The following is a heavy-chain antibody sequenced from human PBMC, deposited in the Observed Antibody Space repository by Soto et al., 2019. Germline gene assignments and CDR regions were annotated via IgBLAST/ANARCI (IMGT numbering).Heavy chain of an antibody. CDR2: ISSSSSTI. Sequence: PGGSLRLSCAASGFTFSSYSMNWVRQAPGKGLEWVSYISSSSSTIYYADSVKGRFTISRDNAKNSLYLQMNSLRDEDTAVYYCARDRYYGGLIDNWFDPWGQGTLVTVSS. V-gene: IGHV3-48*02. CDR1: GFTFSSYS. J-gene: IGHJ5*02. CDR3: ARDRYYGGLIDNWFDP. D-gene: IGHD4-17*01.